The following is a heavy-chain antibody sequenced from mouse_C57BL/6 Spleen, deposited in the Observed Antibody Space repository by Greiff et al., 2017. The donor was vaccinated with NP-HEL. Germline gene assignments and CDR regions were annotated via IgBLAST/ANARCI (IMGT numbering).Heavy chain of an antibody. Sequence: QVQLQQSGAELVKPGASVKISCKASGYAFSSYGMNWVKQRPGKGLEWIGQIYPGDGDTNYNGKFKGKATLTADKSSSTAYMQLSSLTSEDSAVYCCARGNGGYYGEFAYWGQGTLVTVSA. D-gene: IGHD2-3*01. J-gene: IGHJ3*01. V-gene: IGHV1-80*01. CDR1: GYAFSSYG. CDR2: IYPGDGDT. CDR3: ARGNGGYYGEFAY.